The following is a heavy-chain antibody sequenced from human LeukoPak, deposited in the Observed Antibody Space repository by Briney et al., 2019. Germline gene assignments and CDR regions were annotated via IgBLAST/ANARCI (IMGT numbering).Heavy chain of an antibody. CDR3: ARDGYGYYFGSGSSYYFDY. Sequence: GASVKVSCKASGYTFTTYYMHWVRQAPGQGLEWMGIINPSGGTTSYAQKFQGRVTMTRDTSTSTVYMELSSLRSEDTAVYYCARDGYGYYFGSGSSYYFDYSGQGTLVTVSS. CDR2: INPSGGTT. CDR1: GYTFTTYY. D-gene: IGHD3-10*01. J-gene: IGHJ4*02. V-gene: IGHV1-46*01.